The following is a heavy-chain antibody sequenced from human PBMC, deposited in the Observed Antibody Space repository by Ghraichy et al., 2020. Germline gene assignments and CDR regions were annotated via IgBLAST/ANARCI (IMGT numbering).Heavy chain of an antibody. CDR2: ISLSSSYI. Sequence: GGSLRLTCAASGFNFSRYSMNWLRQAPGKGLEWISSISLSSSYIYYAESVKGRFTISRDNCKNSVFLQMNSLRAEDTAVYYCATGQPPEYSKSNWFDPWGQGTLVIVAS. V-gene: IGHV3-21*01. D-gene: IGHD5-18*01. CDR1: GFNFSRYS. J-gene: IGHJ5*02. CDR3: ATGQPPEYSKSNWFDP.